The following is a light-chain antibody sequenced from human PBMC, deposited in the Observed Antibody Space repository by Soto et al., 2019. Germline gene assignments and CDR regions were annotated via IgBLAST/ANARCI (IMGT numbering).Light chain of an antibody. CDR3: QQYGSSRLT. V-gene: IGKV3-11*01. CDR2: DAS. Sequence: EIMLKQSPATLSLSPCERATLSRRASQSVGNYLAWFQQKPGQAPRLLMYDASNRATGIPARFSGSGSGTHFTLSISSLDPEDFAVYYCQQYGSSRLTFGGGA. J-gene: IGKJ4*01. CDR1: QSVGNY.